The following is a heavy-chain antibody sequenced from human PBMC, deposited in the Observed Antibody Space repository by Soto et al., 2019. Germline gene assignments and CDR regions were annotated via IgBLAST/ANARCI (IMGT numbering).Heavy chain of an antibody. D-gene: IGHD1-26*01. CDR2: ISANNENT. CDR1: GYPFTSYG. J-gene: IGHJ4*02. CDR3: ARLTWEFDTRSPLDY. Sequence: SVKVSCKASGYPFTSYGITWVRQAPGQGLEWMGWISANNENTNYAQHLQGRVTMTTDASTNTAYMELTSPTSDDTAVYYCARLTWEFDTRSPLDYWGQGTLVTVSS. V-gene: IGHV1-18*04.